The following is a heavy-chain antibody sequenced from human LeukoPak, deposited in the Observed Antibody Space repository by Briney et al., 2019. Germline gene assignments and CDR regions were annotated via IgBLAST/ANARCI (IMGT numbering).Heavy chain of an antibody. J-gene: IGHJ4*02. Sequence: SETLSLTCTVSGGSISSYYWSWIRQPPGKGLEWIGYIYYSGSTNYKSSLKSRVTISVDTSKNQFSLKLSSMTAADTAVYYCARGSAYYDSSGYYDYWGQGTLVTVSS. CDR3: ARGSAYYDSSGYYDY. D-gene: IGHD3-22*01. CDR2: IYYSGST. CDR1: GGSISSYY. V-gene: IGHV4-59*01.